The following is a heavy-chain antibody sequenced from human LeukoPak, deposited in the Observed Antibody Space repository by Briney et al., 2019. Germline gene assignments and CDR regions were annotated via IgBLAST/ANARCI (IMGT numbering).Heavy chain of an antibody. CDR2: IYHSVNT. Sequence: SETLSLTCAVSDYSISSGYYWGWLRQPPGKGLEWIGSIYHSVNTYYNPSLKSRVTISVDTSKNQFSLKLSSVTAADTAVYYCAREGSSSNYYYYYMDVWGKGTTVTVPS. CDR3: AREGSSSNYYYYYMDV. V-gene: IGHV4-38-2*02. CDR1: DYSISSGYY. D-gene: IGHD6-6*01. J-gene: IGHJ6*03.